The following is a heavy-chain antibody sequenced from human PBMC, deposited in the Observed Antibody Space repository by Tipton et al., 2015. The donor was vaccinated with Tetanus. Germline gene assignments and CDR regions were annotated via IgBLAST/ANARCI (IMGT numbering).Heavy chain of an antibody. V-gene: IGHV4-61*05. CDR2: VYYTGDT. D-gene: IGHD2-8*02. CDR3: AGVTAQRTELYFEH. Sequence: LRLSCTVSGASIISSSYFWGWIRQPPGKGLEWIGYVYYTGDTNYNPSLKSRVTISMDRSENQISLKMTSVTAADTAVYYCAGVTAQRTELYFEHWGQGTQVTVSS. J-gene: IGHJ1*01. CDR1: GASIISSSYF.